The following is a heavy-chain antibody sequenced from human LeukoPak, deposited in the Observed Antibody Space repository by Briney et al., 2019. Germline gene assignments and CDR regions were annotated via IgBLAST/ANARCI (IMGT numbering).Heavy chain of an antibody. CDR2: ISSSSSYI. Sequence: GGSLRLSCAASGFTFSSYSMNWVRQAPGKGLEWVSSISSSSSYIYYADSVKGRFTISRDNAKNSLYLQMNSLRAEDTAVYYCARWEKDGYNYWYFDLWGRGTLVTVSS. CDR1: GFTFSSYS. D-gene: IGHD5-24*01. V-gene: IGHV3-21*01. J-gene: IGHJ2*01. CDR3: ARWEKDGYNYWYFDL.